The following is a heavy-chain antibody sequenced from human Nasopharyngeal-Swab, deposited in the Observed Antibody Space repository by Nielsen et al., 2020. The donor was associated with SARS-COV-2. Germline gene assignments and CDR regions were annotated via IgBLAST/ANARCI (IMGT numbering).Heavy chain of an antibody. CDR2: ITPFNGNA. CDR3: ASGQCINGVCNPTDGLDV. D-gene: IGHD2-8*01. V-gene: IGHV1-45*02. CDR1: GFSITYRF. Sequence: SVKVSCKASGFSITYRFLHWMRQAPGQALDCMGWITPFNGNAKYAQKFQGRVSITRDGSRTTASLELSSLRPDDTAMYFCASGQCINGVCNPTDGLDVWGQGTSVTVS. J-gene: IGHJ6*02.